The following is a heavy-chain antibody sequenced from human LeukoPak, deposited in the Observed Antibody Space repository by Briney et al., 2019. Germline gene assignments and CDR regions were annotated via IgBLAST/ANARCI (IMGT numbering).Heavy chain of an antibody. V-gene: IGHV3-11*06. D-gene: IGHD6-25*01. CDR3: ARDGGRMDV. CDR2: ISSSSSYI. J-gene: IGHJ6*02. Sequence: GGSLRLSCAASGFIFSDPYMSWIRQAPGKGLEWVSTISSSSSYIYYADSVKGRFTMSRDNAKNSLYLQMNSLRAEDTAVYYCARDGGRMDVWGQGTTVTVSS. CDR1: GFIFSDPY.